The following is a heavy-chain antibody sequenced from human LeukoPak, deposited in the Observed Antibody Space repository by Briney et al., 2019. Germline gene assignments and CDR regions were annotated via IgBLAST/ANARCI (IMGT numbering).Heavy chain of an antibody. D-gene: IGHD2-15*01. V-gene: IGHV3-74*01. CDR3: VRGGPSTWS. CDR2: INDDGSDT. J-gene: IGHJ5*02. Sequence: PGGSLRLSCAASGFTFSSYSMNWVRQAPGKGPVWVSRINDDGSDTTYADSVKGRFTISRDDTKNMLFLQMNSLRAEDTAVYYCVRGGPSTWSWGQGTLVTVSS. CDR1: GFTFSSYS.